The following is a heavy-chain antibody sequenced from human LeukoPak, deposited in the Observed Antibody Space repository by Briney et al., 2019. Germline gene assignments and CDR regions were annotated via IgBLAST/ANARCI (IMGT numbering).Heavy chain of an antibody. V-gene: IGHV4-4*02. Sequence: SETLSLTCAVSGGSISSNNWWTWVRQPPGKGLEWIGEIYHSGSTYYSPSLKSRVTISVDTSKNQFSLKLSSVTAADTAVYYCARSFGNWNYALRYWGQGTLVTVSS. J-gene: IGHJ4*02. CDR1: GGSISSNNW. CDR2: IYHSGST. D-gene: IGHD1-7*01. CDR3: ARSFGNWNYALRY.